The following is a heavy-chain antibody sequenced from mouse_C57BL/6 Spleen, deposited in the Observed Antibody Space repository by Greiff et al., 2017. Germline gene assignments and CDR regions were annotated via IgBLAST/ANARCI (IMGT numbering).Heavy chain of an antibody. V-gene: IGHV1-18*01. Sequence: VQLQQSGPELVKPGASVKIPCKASGYTFTDYNMDWVKQSHGKSLEWIGDINPNNGGTFYNQKFKGKATLTVDKSDSTAYMELRSLTSEDTAVYYCARTGYYDAMDYWGQGTSVTVSS. CDR2: INPNNGGT. J-gene: IGHJ4*01. CDR1: GYTFTDYN. CDR3: ARTGYYDAMDY. D-gene: IGHD2-2*01.